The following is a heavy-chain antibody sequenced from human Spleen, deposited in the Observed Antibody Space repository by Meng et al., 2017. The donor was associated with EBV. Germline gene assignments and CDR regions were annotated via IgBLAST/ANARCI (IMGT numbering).Heavy chain of an antibody. CDR1: VSISEYS. J-gene: IGHJ4*02. Sequence: VTLKHRGAGLLQPPETLSLTCDVYVSISEYSSTLIRQPPGKGLEWIGEFYHTGTTNYNPSLKSRVTISVDKSKNQFSLKLTSVTAADTAVYYCARDRGGYSYASDYWGQGTLVTVSS. D-gene: IGHD5-18*01. CDR2: FYHTGTT. V-gene: IGHV4-34*02. CDR3: ARDRGGYSYASDY.